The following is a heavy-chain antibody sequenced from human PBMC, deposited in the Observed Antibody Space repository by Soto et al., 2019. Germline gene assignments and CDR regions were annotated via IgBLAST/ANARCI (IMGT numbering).Heavy chain of an antibody. Sequence: SETLSLTCTVSGGSISSSSYYWGWIRQPPGKGLEWIGSIYYSGSTYYNPSLKSRVTISVDTSKNQFSLKLSSVTAADTAVYYCARPGRGVYCSGGPCPDGEAYFDYSGQGTLVTVS. V-gene: IGHV4-39*01. J-gene: IGHJ4*02. CDR2: IYYSGST. D-gene: IGHD2-15*01. CDR1: GGSISSSSYY. CDR3: ARPGRGVYCSGGPCPDGEAYFDY.